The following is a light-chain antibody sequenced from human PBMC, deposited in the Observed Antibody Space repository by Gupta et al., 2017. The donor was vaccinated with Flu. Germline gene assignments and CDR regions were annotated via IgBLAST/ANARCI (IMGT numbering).Light chain of an antibody. CDR1: QGIRSY. CDR2: DIS. V-gene: IGKV1-9*01. J-gene: IGKJ4*01. CDR3: QHLQSYPLT. Sequence: LSASVGERVTITCRASQGIRSYLAWYQQKPGTAPNLLIYDISTLQTGVSSRFSGSGSGTEFTLTISSLQPEDFATYYCQHLQSYPLTFGGGTKVEIK.